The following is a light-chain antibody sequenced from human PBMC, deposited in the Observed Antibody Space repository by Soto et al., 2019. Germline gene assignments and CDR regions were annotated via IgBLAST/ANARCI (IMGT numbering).Light chain of an antibody. Sequence: EIVLTQSPGTLSLSPGERATLSCRASQSVTSNFLAWYQQKPGQAPRLLIYGASSRGTGIPDRFSGSGSETDFTLTISSLEPEDFALYYCQQYGSSPITFGQGTRLDIK. CDR1: QSVTSNF. J-gene: IGKJ5*01. CDR3: QQYGSSPIT. V-gene: IGKV3-20*01. CDR2: GAS.